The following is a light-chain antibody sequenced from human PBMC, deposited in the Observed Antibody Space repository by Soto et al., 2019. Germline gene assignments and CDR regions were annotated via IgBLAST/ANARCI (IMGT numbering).Light chain of an antibody. V-gene: IGLV1-44*01. CDR3: ATWDDSLRDKL. CDR2: NND. CDR1: VIGYNS. Sequence: QLVLTQPPSASGTPGQRVTISCSVSVIGYNSVDWYQQLPGMAPRLLIHNNDQRPSGVPDRFSGSKSGTSASLAISGLHSEDEGDYFCATWDDSLRDKLFGGGTKLTVL. J-gene: IGLJ2*01.